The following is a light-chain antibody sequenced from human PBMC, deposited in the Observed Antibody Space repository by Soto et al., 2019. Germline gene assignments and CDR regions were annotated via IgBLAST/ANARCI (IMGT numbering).Light chain of an antibody. CDR1: EAINNNF. CDR2: GAS. Sequence: EIVLTQSPGALSVAPGETLSLSCRASEAINNNFVAWYQQRPGQVPRLLMYGASIRVSGVPDRISGRRSGTGFILNIARVEPEDSAVYFCQQYHLSPLTFCGVTQV. J-gene: IGKJ4*01. CDR3: QQYHLSPLT. V-gene: IGKV3-20*01.